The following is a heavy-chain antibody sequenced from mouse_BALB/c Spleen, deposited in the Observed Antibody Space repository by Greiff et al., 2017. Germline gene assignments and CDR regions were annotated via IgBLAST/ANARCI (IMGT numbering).Heavy chain of an antibody. J-gene: IGHJ2*01. CDR2: INPSNGRT. CDR1: GYTFTSYW. D-gene: IGHD1-1*01. V-gene: IGHV1S81*02. Sequence: QVQLQQPGAELVKPGASVKLSCKASGYTFTSYWMHWVKQRPGQGLEWIGEINPSNGRTNYNEKFKSKATLTVDKSSSTAYMQLSSLTSEDSAVYYCARLDYGSSYGARSFDYWGQGTTLTVSS. CDR3: ARLDYGSSYGARSFDY.